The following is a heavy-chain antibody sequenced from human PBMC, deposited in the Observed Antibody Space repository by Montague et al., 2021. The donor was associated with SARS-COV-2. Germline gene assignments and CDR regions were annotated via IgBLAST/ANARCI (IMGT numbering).Heavy chain of an antibody. D-gene: IGHD1-26*01. J-gene: IGHJ4*02. V-gene: IGHV4-38-2*02. Sequence: SETLSLTCTVSNYSVSSGYYWGWIRQSPGKGLEWIGFKFHSGSTYYNPSLQRRVITSVDTSKNQVSLKLRSVSAADTAVYYCARGVVGPTVLFLEYWGQGILVAVSS. CDR2: KFHSGST. CDR3: ARGVVGPTVLFLEY. CDR1: NYSVSSGYY.